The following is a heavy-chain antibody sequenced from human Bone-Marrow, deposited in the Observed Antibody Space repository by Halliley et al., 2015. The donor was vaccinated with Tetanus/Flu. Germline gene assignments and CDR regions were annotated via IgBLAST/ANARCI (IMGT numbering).Heavy chain of an antibody. CDR1: GFNFNAYT. Sequence: SLRLSCAASGFNFNAYTMSWVHQAPGKGLEWVASMKEDGSEIHYVDSVKGRFTISRGNAKNLLYLQMNSLRAEDTAVFFCARGGLRMFDYWGQGTLVTVSS. D-gene: IGHD2-15*01. CDR3: ARGGLRMFDY. CDR2: MKEDGSEI. V-gene: IGHV3-7*01. J-gene: IGHJ4*02.